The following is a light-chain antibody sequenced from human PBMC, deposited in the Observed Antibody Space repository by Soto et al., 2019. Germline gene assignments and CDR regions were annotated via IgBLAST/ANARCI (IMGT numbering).Light chain of an antibody. CDR2: GAS. V-gene: IGKV3-15*01. CDR3: QQYNNWPLT. J-gene: IGKJ4*01. CDR1: QTVNNN. Sequence: EIVMTQSPATLSVSPGERATLSCRASQTVNNNLAWYQQKPGQAPRLLIYGASARATGIPARCSGSGSGTEFTLTISSLHSEDFAVYYCQQYNNWPLTFGGGTKVEIK.